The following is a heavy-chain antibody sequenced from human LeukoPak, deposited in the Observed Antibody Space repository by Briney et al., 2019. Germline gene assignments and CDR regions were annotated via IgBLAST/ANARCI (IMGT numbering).Heavy chain of an antibody. CDR1: GFSVSNNY. CDR2: ISYDGYDK. CDR3: ARDFFPIVDSSWYEIGY. V-gene: IGHV3-30-3*01. D-gene: IGHD6-13*01. Sequence: GGSLRLSCVVSGFSVSNNYMNWVRQTPGKGLEWVTLISYDGYDKSYADSVRGRFTISRDNSKNTLYLQMDSLRSEDTAVYYCARDFFPIVDSSWYEIGYWGQGTLVTVSS. J-gene: IGHJ4*02.